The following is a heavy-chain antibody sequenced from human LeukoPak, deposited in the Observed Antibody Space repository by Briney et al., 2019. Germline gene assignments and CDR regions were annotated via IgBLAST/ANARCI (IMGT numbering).Heavy chain of an antibody. V-gene: IGHV3-7*01. CDR1: GLTLSNYW. D-gene: IGHD6-19*01. CDR2: IGHDGYYI. Sequence: PGGSLRLSCAASGLTLSNYWMTWVRQAPGKGLEWVAIIGHDGYYIRYGDSVRGRFTISRDNANNALYLQMTSLRVEDTANYYCVRDSSLYNTGWYAGGIDPWGQGALVAVSS. J-gene: IGHJ5*02. CDR3: VRDSSLYNTGWYAGGIDP.